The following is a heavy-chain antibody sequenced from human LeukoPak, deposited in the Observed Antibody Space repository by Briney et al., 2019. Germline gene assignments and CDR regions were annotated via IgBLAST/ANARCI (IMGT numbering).Heavy chain of an antibody. J-gene: IGHJ6*02. Sequence: PGGSLRLSCAASGFTFSSYGMHWVRQAPGKGLEWVANIKQDGSEKNYVDSVKGRFIISRDNAKNSLYLQMNTLRAEDTAVYYCDGEGYTDSYGVDVWGQGTTVTVSS. CDR3: DGEGYTDSYGVDV. CDR2: IKQDGSEK. V-gene: IGHV3-7*01. D-gene: IGHD2-8*01. CDR1: GFTFSSYG.